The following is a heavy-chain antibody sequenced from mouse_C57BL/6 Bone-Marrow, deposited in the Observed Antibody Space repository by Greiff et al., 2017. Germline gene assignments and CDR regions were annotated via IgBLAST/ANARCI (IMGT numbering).Heavy chain of an antibody. Sequence: VQLKQPGAELVKPGASVKLSCKASGYTFTSYWMHWVKQRPGRGLEWIGRIDPNSGGTKYNEKFKSKATLTVDKPSSTAYMQLSSLTSEDSAVYYCAREDITTVVATPYYYAMDYWGQGTSVTVSS. V-gene: IGHV1-72*01. J-gene: IGHJ4*01. CDR1: GYTFTSYW. CDR3: AREDITTVVATPYYYAMDY. D-gene: IGHD1-1*01. CDR2: IDPNSGGT.